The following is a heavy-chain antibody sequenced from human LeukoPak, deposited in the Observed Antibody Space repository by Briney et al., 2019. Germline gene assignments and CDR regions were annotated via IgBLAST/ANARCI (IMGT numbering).Heavy chain of an antibody. V-gene: IGHV1-8*01. CDR3: ARDFWSGYLNYYYYGMDV. D-gene: IGHD3-3*01. Sequence: ASVKVSCKASGYTFTSYDFNWVRQATGQRPEWMGWMSPNSGDTGYAQKFQDRVTMTRNTSISTAYMELSSLRSEDTAVYYCARDFWSGYLNYYYYGMDVWGQGTTVTVSS. CDR2: MSPNSGDT. CDR1: GYTFTSYD. J-gene: IGHJ6*02.